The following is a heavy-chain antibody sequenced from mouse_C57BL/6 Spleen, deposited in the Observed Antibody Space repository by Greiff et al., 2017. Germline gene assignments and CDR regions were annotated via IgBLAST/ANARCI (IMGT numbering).Heavy chain of an antibody. V-gene: IGHV1-53*01. CDR3: ARSPTTVAAY. J-gene: IGHJ3*01. D-gene: IGHD1-1*01. CDR1: GYTFTSYW. Sequence: QVQLQQSGPELVKPGASGYTFTSYWMHWVKQRPGQGLEWIGNINPSNGGTNYNEKFKSKATLNVDKSSSTAYMQLSSLTSEDSAVSYCARSPTTVAAYWGQGPLVTFSA. CDR2: INPSNGGT.